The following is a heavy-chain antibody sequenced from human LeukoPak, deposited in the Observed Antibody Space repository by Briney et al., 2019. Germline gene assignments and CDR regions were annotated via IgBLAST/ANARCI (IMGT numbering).Heavy chain of an antibody. D-gene: IGHD3-22*01. CDR3: ARLGHPCSGGSCHEDYYGSSGYDPFDY. V-gene: IGHV4-39*01. J-gene: IGHJ4*02. Sequence: SETLSLTCTVSGGSISSSSYYWGWIRQPPGKGLEWIVSIYYSGSTYYNPSLKSRVTISVDTSKNQFSLKLRSVTAADTAVYYCARLGHPCSGGSCHEDYYGSSGYDPFDYWGQGTLVTVSS. CDR2: IYYSGST. CDR1: GGSISSSSYY.